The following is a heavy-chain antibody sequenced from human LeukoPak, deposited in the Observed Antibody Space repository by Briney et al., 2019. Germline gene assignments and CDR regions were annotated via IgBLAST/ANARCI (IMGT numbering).Heavy chain of an antibody. Sequence: ASVKVSCKASGYTFTGYYIHWVRQAPGQGLEWMGRINPNSGGTNYAQKFQGWVTMTRDTSISTAYMELSRLRSDDTAVYYCARDLSGYYTAFDIWGQGTMVTVSS. CDR1: GYTFTGYY. V-gene: IGHV1-2*04. D-gene: IGHD1-26*01. CDR2: INPNSGGT. J-gene: IGHJ3*02. CDR3: ARDLSGYYTAFDI.